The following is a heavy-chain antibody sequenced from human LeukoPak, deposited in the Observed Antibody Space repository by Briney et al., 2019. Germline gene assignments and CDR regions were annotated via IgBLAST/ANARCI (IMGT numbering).Heavy chain of an antibody. V-gene: IGHV4-61*02. CDR2: IYTSGST. D-gene: IGHD3-22*01. J-gene: IGHJ3*02. CDR3: ARDLYSSRRLGSGYSAGDAFDI. Sequence: PSETLSLTCTVSGGSISSGSYYWSWIRQPAGKGLEWIGRIYTSGSTNYNPSLKSRVTISVDTSKNQFSLKLSSVTAADTAVYYCARDLYSSRRLGSGYSAGDAFDIWGQGTMVTVSS. CDR1: GGSISSGSYY.